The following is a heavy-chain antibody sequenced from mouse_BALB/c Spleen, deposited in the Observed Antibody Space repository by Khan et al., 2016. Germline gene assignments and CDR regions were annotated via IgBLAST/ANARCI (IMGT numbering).Heavy chain of an antibody. V-gene: IGHV1-66*01. CDR1: GYSFTSDY. D-gene: IGHD2-2*01. CDR3: ARGPYAYDWYFDV. J-gene: IGHJ1*01. Sequence: QVQLQQSGPELVKPGASVKMPCKASGYSFTSDYIHWVKQRPGQGLEWIGWIFPGSGITRYNEKFKGKATLTADTSSSTVYMQFSSLTSEDSAVXLRARGPYAYDWYFDVWGAGTTVTVSS. CDR2: IFPGSGIT.